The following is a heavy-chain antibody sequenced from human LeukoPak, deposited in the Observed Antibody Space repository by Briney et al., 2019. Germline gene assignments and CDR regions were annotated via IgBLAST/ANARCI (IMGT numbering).Heavy chain of an antibody. CDR3: ARAGSSSSSYWFDP. D-gene: IGHD6-6*01. J-gene: IGHJ5*02. Sequence: SETLSLTCTVSGGSISSGGYYWSWIRQHPGKGLEWIGYIYYSGSTYYNPSLKSRVTISVDTSKNQFSLKLSSVTAADTAVYYCARAGSSSSSYWFDPWGREPWSPSPQ. V-gene: IGHV4-31*03. CDR2: IYYSGST. CDR1: GGSISSGGYY.